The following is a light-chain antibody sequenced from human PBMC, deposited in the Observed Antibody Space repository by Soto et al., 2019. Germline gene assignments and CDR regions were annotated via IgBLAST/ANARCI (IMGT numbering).Light chain of an antibody. Sequence: AIRMTQSPSSFSASTGDRVTITCRASQGISSYLAWYQQKPGKAPKLLIYAASTLQSGVPSRFSGSGSGTDFTLTISCLQSDDFATYYCQQYYSYPRTFGQGTMV. J-gene: IGKJ1*01. V-gene: IGKV1-8*01. CDR3: QQYYSYPRT. CDR1: QGISSY. CDR2: AAS.